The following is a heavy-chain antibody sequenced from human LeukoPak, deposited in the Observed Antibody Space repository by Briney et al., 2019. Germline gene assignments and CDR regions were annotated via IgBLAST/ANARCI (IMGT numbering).Heavy chain of an antibody. CDR3: ARASPSHIVATIPYYYYYGMDV. D-gene: IGHD5-12*01. J-gene: IGHJ6*02. CDR1: GGSIGSHY. V-gene: IGHV4-34*01. Sequence: SETLSLTCTVSGGSIGSHYWSWIRQPPGKGLEWIGEINHSGSTNYNPSLKSRVTISVDTSKNQFSLKLSSVTAADTAVYYCARASPSHIVATIPYYYYYGMDVWGQGTTVTVSS. CDR2: INHSGST.